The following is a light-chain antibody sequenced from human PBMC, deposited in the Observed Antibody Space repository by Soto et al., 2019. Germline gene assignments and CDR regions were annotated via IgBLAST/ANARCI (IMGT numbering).Light chain of an antibody. J-gene: IGKJ1*01. CDR2: GAS. CDR1: QDISSW. CDR3: HQYGTSPWT. Sequence: IQMTQSPSSVSASIGDRVTITCRASQDISSWLAWYQQKPGTAPKLLIYGASTLHSGVPSRFSGSGSGTDFTLTISSLQPEDFAVYYCHQYGTSPWTFGRGTRVEI. V-gene: IGKV1-12*01.